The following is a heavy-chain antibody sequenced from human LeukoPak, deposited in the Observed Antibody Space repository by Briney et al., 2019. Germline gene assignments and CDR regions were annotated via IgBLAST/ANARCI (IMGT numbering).Heavy chain of an antibody. CDR1: GSIFTSYW. CDR3: VRKGYCATTRCYYGLDV. D-gene: IGHD2-2*01. J-gene: IGHJ6*04. CDR2: IYPGDSDT. Sequence: PGESLKISCQGSGSIFTSYWIAWVRPLPGKGLEWMGIIYPGDSDTRYSPSFQGHVTISADKSISTAYLQWSSLKASDTAMYYCVRKGYCATTRCYYGLDVWGKGTTVTVSS. V-gene: IGHV5-51*01.